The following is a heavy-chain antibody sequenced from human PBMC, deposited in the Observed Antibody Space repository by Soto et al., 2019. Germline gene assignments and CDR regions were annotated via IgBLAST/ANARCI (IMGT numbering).Heavy chain of an antibody. Sequence: QVQLVEAGGGLVKPGGSLRLSCAASGFTFGDYEMSWIRQAPGKGLEWVAFLSRSGGKIYYAESVRGRFSISRDNAKNSLYLQMTSLGVEDTAAYFCSRSSGWYDADAFDIWCRGTMVTVSA. CDR3: SRSSGWYDADAFDI. D-gene: IGHD6-19*01. CDR2: LSRSGGKI. J-gene: IGHJ3*02. V-gene: IGHV3-11*01. CDR1: GFTFGDYE.